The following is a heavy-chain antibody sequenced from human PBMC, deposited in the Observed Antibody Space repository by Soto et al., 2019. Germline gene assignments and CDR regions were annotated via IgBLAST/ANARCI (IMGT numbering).Heavy chain of an antibody. CDR1: GFTLKSPA. Sequence: SVKVSCKASGFTLKSPAVQWVRQARGQRLEWIGWIVASSGNTHYAQRFQERVTITRDMSTSTAYLELSSLRSEDTAVYYCAADPFYYDSSNYYSFDHWGQGTQVTVSS. J-gene: IGHJ4*02. CDR3: AADPFYYDSSNYYSFDH. V-gene: IGHV1-58*01. CDR2: IVASSGNT. D-gene: IGHD3-22*01.